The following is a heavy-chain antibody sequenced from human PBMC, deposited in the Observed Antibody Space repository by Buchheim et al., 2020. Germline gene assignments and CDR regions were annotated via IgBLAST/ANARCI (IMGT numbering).Heavy chain of an antibody. Sequence: QVQLVESGGGVVQPGRSLRLSCAASGFTFSSYAMHWVRQAPGKGLEWVAVISYDGSNKYYADSVKGRFTISRDNSKNTLYLQMNSLRAEDTAVYYCARESPIAVAGYYYYYGMDVWGQGTT. CDR3: ARESPIAVAGYYYYYGMDV. CDR1: GFTFSSYA. D-gene: IGHD6-19*01. V-gene: IGHV3-30-3*01. J-gene: IGHJ6*02. CDR2: ISYDGSNK.